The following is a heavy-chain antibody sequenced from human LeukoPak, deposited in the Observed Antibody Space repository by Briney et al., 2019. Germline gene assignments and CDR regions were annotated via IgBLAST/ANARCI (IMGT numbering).Heavy chain of an antibody. D-gene: IGHD6-13*01. V-gene: IGHV4-34*01. CDR1: GFTFSSYS. CDR2: INHSGST. CDR3: ARLAPPGGSWYVSADY. Sequence: GSLRLSCAASGFTFSSYSMNWVRQAPGKGLEWIGEINHSGSTNYNPSLKSRVTISVDTSKNQFSLKLSSVTAADTAVYYCARLAPPGGSWYVSADYWGQGTLVTVSS. J-gene: IGHJ4*02.